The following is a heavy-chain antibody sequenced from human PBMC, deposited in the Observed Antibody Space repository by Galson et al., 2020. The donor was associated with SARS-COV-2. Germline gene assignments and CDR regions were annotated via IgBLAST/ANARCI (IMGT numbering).Heavy chain of an antibody. CDR2: TRNKANSYTT. D-gene: IGHD2-21*02. Sequence: GESLKISCAASGFTFSDHYMEWVRQAPGKGLEWVGRTRNKANSYTTDYAASVKGRFTISRDDSKNSLYLQLNSLKTEDTAVYFCARAGYGGNSRGRDYWGQGTLVTVSS. J-gene: IGHJ4*02. CDR1: GFTFSDHY. CDR3: ARAGYGGNSRGRDY. V-gene: IGHV3-72*01.